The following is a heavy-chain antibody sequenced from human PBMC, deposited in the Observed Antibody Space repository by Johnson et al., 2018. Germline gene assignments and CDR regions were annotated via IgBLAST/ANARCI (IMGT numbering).Heavy chain of an antibody. CDR2: ISSSSGYI. CDR1: GFTFSSYN. CDR3: ARAPWNGEDYGMDV. D-gene: IGHD1-1*01. V-gene: IGHV3-21*01. Sequence: VQLVESGGGLVKXGGSXRLXCAASGFTFSSYNMNWVRQAPGKGLAWVSSISSSSGYIYYADSVTGRLTNARDNSKNSLYVKSNGLRAEDTAVYYRARAPWNGEDYGMDVWGQGTTVTVSS. J-gene: IGHJ6*02.